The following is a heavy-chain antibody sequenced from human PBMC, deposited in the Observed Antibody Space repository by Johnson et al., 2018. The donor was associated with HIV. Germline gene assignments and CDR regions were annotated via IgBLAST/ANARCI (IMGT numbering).Heavy chain of an antibody. D-gene: IGHD6-19*01. J-gene: IGHJ3*02. V-gene: IGHV3-30-3*01. CDR3: TRLAGTRTGGAFDI. Sequence: VQLVESGGGVVQPGRSLRVSCAGTGFTFNNYPMHWVRQAPGKGLEWVAGISFDGNNEYYADSVQGRFTISRDNSRNTFYLQMNSLKTEDTAVYYCTRLAGTRTGGAFDIWGQGTMVTVSS. CDR1: GFTFNNYP. CDR2: ISFDGNNE.